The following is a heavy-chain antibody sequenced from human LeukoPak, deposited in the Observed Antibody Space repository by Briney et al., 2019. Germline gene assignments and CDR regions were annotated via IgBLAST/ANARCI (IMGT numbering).Heavy chain of an antibody. D-gene: IGHD3-22*01. CDR1: GWSFSGYY. CDR3: ARGPYDSSGYPY. Sequence: SETLSFTCAVYGWSFSGYYWKWIRQRPGKGLEWIGEINHSGRTNYNPALKSRVTISVDTSKNQFSLKLSSVTAADTAVYYCARGPYDSSGYPYWGQGTLVTVSS. J-gene: IGHJ4*02. CDR2: INHSGRT. V-gene: IGHV4-34*01.